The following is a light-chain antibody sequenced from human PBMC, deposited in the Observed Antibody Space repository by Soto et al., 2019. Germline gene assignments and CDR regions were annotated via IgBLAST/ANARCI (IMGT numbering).Light chain of an antibody. Sequence: EIFFKKAPATLSLSPGERAPLSCRASQSVSSYLAWYQQKPGQAPRLLIYDASNRATGIPARFSGSGSGTDFTLTISSLEPEDFAVYYCQQRSNWPGTFGQGTKVDI. J-gene: IGKJ1*01. CDR3: QQRSNWPGT. V-gene: IGKV3-11*01. CDR2: DAS. CDR1: QSVSSY.